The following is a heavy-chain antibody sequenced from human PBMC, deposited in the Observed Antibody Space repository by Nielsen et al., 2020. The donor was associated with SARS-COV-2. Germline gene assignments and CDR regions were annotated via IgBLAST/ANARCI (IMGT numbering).Heavy chain of an antibody. J-gene: IGHJ6*02. CDR3: ASIDCGGDCYSPDYYSGMDV. V-gene: IGHV1-18*04. CDR2: ISVCKGDT. D-gene: IGHD2-21*02. Sequence: ASAKVSCKASGYSITTYAIHSARQAPGQVLEWMGWISVCKGDTKYAQKFQGRVTMTTDTSTSTVYMELRRLRADDTAVYYCASIDCGGDCYSPDYYSGMDVWGQGTTVTVSS. CDR1: GYSITTYA.